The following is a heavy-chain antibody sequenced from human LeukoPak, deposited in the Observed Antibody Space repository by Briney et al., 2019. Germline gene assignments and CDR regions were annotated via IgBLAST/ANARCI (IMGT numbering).Heavy chain of an antibody. CDR2: IKQDGSEK. CDR3: ASSEI. Sequence: GGSLRLSCAASEFTFSSYWMSWVRQAPGKGLEWVANIKQDGSEKYYVDSVKGRFTISRDNAKNSLYLQMNSLRAEDTAVYYCASSEIWGQGTMVTVSS. V-gene: IGHV3-7*01. D-gene: IGHD1-14*01. J-gene: IGHJ3*02. CDR1: EFTFSSYW.